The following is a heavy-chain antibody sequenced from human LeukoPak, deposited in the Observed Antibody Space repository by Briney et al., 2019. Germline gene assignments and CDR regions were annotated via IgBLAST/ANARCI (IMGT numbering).Heavy chain of an antibody. V-gene: IGHV4-61*08. CDR3: ARVYSSSSFYFDY. D-gene: IGHD6-6*01. CDR1: GGSISSGGNY. J-gene: IGHJ4*02. CDR2: IYGSGST. Sequence: SQTLSLTCTVSGGSISSGGNYWSWIRQPPGKGLEWIGYIYGSGSTNYNPSLKSRVTISVDTSKNQFSLKLSSVTAADTAVYYCARVYSSSSFYFDYWGQGTLVTVSS.